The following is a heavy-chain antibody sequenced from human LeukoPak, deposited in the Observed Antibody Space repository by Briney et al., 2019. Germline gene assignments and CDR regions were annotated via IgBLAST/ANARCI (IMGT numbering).Heavy chain of an antibody. V-gene: IGHV3-23*01. CDR2: FSGSGGST. D-gene: IGHD4-23*01. J-gene: IGHJ3*02. CDR1: GFTFSSYA. Sequence: GGSLRLSCAASGFTFSSYAMSWVRQAPGKGLEWVSAFSGSGGSTYYADSVKGRFTISRDNSKNTLYLQMNSLRAEDTAVYYCAKDVAPTVVTPDAFDIWGQGTMVTVSS. CDR3: AKDVAPTVVTPDAFDI.